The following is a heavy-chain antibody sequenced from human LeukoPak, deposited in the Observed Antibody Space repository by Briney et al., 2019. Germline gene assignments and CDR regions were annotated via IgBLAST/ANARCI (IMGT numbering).Heavy chain of an antibody. D-gene: IGHD3-10*01. CDR1: GFTVSSNY. Sequence: GGSLRLSCAATGFTVSSNYMSWVRQAPGKGLEWVSVIYSGGSTYYADSVKGRFTISRDNSKNTLYLQMNSLRAEDTAVYYCARARYGSGNIYFDYWGQGTLVTVSS. V-gene: IGHV3-53*01. CDR2: IYSGGST. CDR3: ARARYGSGNIYFDY. J-gene: IGHJ4*02.